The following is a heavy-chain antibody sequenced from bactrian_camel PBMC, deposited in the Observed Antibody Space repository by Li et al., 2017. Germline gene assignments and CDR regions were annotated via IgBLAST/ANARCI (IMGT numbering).Heavy chain of an antibody. CDR3: AAARRDRGIICLPDDDEYND. J-gene: IGHJ4*01. CDR1: VRRDC. CDR2: INWQGSTT. D-gene: IGHD7*01. V-gene: IGHV3-3*01. Sequence: VQLVESGGGSVQAGGSLRLSCAASVRRDCMGWFRQAPGKERDGVAIINWQGSTTYADSVKGRFTISRDDAKNTMYLQMNSLKPEDTAMYYCAAARRDRGIICLPDDDEYNDWGQGTQVTVS.